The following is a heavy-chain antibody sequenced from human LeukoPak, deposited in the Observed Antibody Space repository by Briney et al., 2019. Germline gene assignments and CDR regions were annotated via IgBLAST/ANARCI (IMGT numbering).Heavy chain of an antibody. J-gene: IGHJ3*02. Sequence: SETLSLTCTVSGGSISSSSYYWGWIRQPPGKGLEWIGSIYYSGSTYYNPFLKSRVTISVDTSKNQFSLKLSSVTAADTAVYYCAREKGDIVVVVAAPPDAFDIWGQGTMVTVSS. V-gene: IGHV4-39*07. CDR1: GGSISSSSYY. D-gene: IGHD2-15*01. CDR2: IYYSGST. CDR3: AREKGDIVVVVAAPPDAFDI.